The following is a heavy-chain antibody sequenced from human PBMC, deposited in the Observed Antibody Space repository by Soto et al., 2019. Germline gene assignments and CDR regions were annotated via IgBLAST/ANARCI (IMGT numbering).Heavy chain of an antibody. Sequence: GSLRLSCAASGFTFSSYGMHCVRQAPGKGLEWVAVISYDGSNKYYADSVKGRFTISRDNSKNTLYLQMNSLRAEDTFVYYCARSPGGYYSFDIWGQGTMVTVSS. CDR2: ISYDGSNK. V-gene: IGHV3-30*03. CDR1: GFTFSSYG. D-gene: IGHD3-3*01. CDR3: ARSPGGYYSFDI. J-gene: IGHJ3*02.